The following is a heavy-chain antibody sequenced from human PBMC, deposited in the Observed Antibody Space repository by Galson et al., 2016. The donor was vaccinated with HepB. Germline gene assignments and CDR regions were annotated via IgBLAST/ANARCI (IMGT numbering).Heavy chain of an antibody. CDR2: SRNKARSYTT. Sequence: SLRLSCAASGFILRDHYMEWVRQAPGKGLEWVARSRNKARSYTTDYAAYVKGRFAISRDDSKKTVYLQMSSLKTEDTAVYYCVRSYYYEAGSVGDLDIWGQGTMVTVSS. CDR1: GFILRDHY. J-gene: IGHJ3*02. CDR3: VRSYYYEAGSVGDLDI. V-gene: IGHV3-72*01. D-gene: IGHD3-10*01.